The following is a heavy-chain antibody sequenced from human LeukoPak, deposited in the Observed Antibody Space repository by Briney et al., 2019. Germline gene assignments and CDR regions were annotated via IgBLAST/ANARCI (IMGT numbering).Heavy chain of an antibody. CDR1: GFTFSDYY. CDR3: ARPTVGATTGFDF. CDR2: INYSGST. J-gene: IGHJ4*02. V-gene: IGHV4-34*01. D-gene: IGHD1-26*01. Sequence: GSLRLSCAASGFTFSDYYMSWIRQPPGKGLEWIGSINYSGSTPYNPSLKSRVSISVDTSKNQFSLNLSSVTAADTAVYYCARPTVGATTGFDFWGQGTLVTVSS.